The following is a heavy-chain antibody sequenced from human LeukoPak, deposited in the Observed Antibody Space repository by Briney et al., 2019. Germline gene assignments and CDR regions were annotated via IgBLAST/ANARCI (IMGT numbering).Heavy chain of an antibody. V-gene: IGHV4-39*01. Sequence: PSETLSLTCTVSGGSISSSSYYWGWLRQPPGKGLEWIGSIYYSGSTYYNPSLKSRATISVDTSKNQFSLKLSSVTAADTAVYYCARILGLETDSYGSGVIGFDPWGQGTLVTVSS. D-gene: IGHD3-10*01. CDR3: ARILGLETDSYGSGVIGFDP. CDR1: GGSISSSSYY. J-gene: IGHJ5*02. CDR2: IYYSGST.